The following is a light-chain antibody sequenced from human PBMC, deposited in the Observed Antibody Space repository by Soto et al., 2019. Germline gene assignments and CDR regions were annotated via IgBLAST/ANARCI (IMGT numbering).Light chain of an antibody. J-gene: IGKJ5*01. V-gene: IGKV3-15*01. CDR3: QQHNDWPT. CDR2: DAS. Sequence: EVVMEQFPAPLSVLPGEGPPLSCRASQGIGDTLAWYQQKPGQAPRLLIHDASTRATGIPARFSGSGSGTEFILTISSVESEDFAIYYCQQHNDWPTFGQGTRLEIK. CDR1: QGIGDT.